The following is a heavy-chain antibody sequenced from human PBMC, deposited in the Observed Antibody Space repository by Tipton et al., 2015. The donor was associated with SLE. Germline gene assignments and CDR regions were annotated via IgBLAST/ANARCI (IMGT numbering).Heavy chain of an antibody. CDR1: GHSISSGYY. J-gene: IGHJ3*02. V-gene: IGHV4-38-2*02. D-gene: IGHD3-3*01. CDR3: ARDSLRLSNGWEDGFDI. CDR2: FYHSGST. Sequence: GLVKPSETLSLICNVSGHSISSGYYWGWIRQFPGKGLEWIGSFYHSGSTYYNPSLKSRVTISVDTSKNQFSLKLTSVTAADTAVYYCARDSLRLSNGWEDGFDIWGQGTSVTVSP.